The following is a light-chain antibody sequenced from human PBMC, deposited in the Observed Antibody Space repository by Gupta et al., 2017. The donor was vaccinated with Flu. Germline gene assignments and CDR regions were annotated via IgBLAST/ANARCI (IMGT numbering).Light chain of an antibody. Sequence: PATLSVSPGETVTHSVSASQTVSVNVACHHPKPGQAPRLLIYGASTRAPRVPARYSGSGSRIEFTLTIDSLHSEAFAVYDCQQDSSWAHSFSQGSNAEMK. J-gene: IGKJ2*01. CDR1: QTVSVN. CDR2: GAS. CDR3: QQDSSWAHS. V-gene: IGKV3-15*01.